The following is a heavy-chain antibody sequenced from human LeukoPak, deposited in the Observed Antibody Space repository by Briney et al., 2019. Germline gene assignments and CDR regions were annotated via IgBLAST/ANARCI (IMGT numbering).Heavy chain of an antibody. CDR1: GFTFSSYG. CDR3: AREPQSYDILTGYPPDY. D-gene: IGHD3-9*01. V-gene: IGHV3-33*01. Sequence: GGSLRLSCVASGFTFSSYGMHWVRQAPGKGLEWVAVIWYDGSNKYYADSVKGRFTISRDNSKNTLYLQMNSLRAEDTAVYYCAREPQSYDILTGYPPDYWGQGTLVTVSS. J-gene: IGHJ4*02. CDR2: IWYDGSNK.